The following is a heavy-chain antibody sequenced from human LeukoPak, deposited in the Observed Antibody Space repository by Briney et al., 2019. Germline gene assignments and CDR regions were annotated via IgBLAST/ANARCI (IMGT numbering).Heavy chain of an antibody. J-gene: IGHJ5*02. V-gene: IGHV4-59*01. D-gene: IGHD6-6*01. CDR1: GGSISYYY. CDR3: ARERIAARGGNWFDP. CDR2: IYYSGST. Sequence: SETLSLTCTVSGGSISYYYWSWIRQPPGKGLEWIGYIYYSGSTNYNPSLKSRVTISVDTSKNQFSLKLSSVTAADTAVYYCARERIAARGGNWFDPWGQGTLVTVSS.